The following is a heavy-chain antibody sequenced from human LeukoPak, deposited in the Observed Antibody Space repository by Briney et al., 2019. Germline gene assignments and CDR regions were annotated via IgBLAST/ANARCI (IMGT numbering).Heavy chain of an antibody. J-gene: IGHJ6*02. CDR1: GNYW. Sequence: GGSLRLSCAASGNYWMHWVRQAPGKGLVWVSHINSDGSWTSYADSVKGRFTISKDNAKNTVYLQMNSLRAEDTAVYYCAWADYYYGMDVWGQGTTVTVSS. CDR2: INSDGSWT. V-gene: IGHV3-74*01. D-gene: IGHD3-16*01. CDR3: AWADYYYGMDV.